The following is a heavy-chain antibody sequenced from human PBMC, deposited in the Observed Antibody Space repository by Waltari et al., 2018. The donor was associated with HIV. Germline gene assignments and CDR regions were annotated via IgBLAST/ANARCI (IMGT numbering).Heavy chain of an antibody. CDR3: VREKKGIGVYYAMDV. D-gene: IGHD3-22*01. J-gene: IGHJ6*02. CDR2: INAGNGNT. V-gene: IGHV1-3*01. CDR1: GYTISTFA. Sequence: QVQLVQSGAEVKKPGASVKVSCQAYGYTISTFATHWVRQAPGQRLEWMGWINAGNGNTKYSQKFQDRVTITRDTSASTAYMELSSLRSEDTALYYCVREKKGIGVYYAMDVWGQGTAVTVSS.